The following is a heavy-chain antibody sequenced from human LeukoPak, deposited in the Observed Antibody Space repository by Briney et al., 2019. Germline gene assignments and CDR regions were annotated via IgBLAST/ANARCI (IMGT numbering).Heavy chain of an antibody. CDR3: ARGSGKY. CDR2: INHSGST. Sequence: SETLSLTCAVYGGSFSGYYWSWIRQPPGKGLEWIGEINHSGSTNYNPSLKSRVTISVDTSKNQFSLELSSVTAADTAVYDCARGSGKYWGQGTLVTVSS. V-gene: IGHV4-34*01. D-gene: IGHD3-10*01. CDR1: GGSFSGYY. J-gene: IGHJ4*02.